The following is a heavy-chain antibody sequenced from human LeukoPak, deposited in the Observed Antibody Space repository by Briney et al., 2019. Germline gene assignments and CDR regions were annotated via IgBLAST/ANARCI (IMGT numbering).Heavy chain of an antibody. V-gene: IGHV3-21*04. CDR3: ARGLMGGYPRFDY. Sequence: GGSLRLSCAASGFSFSYYSMNWVRQAPGKGLEWVSAISSSGDYKYYGDSMKGRFTISRDNAKNSLYLQMNSLKAEDTALYYCARGLMGGYPRFDYWGQGTLVTVSS. D-gene: IGHD3-22*01. CDR1: GFSFSYYS. J-gene: IGHJ4*02. CDR2: ISSSGDYK.